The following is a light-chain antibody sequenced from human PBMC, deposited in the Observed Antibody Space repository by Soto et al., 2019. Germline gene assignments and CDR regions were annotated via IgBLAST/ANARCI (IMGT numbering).Light chain of an antibody. CDR1: QSVTSN. J-gene: IGKJ4*01. Sequence: EIVMTQSPATLSVSPGEGATLSCRASQSVTSNLPGNRQKPGQAPRLLIFGGSTRATGIPAGFSGSGSGAEFSLTISALQSEDFAIYYCQQYSNWPLTFGGGTKVGIK. CDR2: GGS. CDR3: QQYSNWPLT. V-gene: IGKV3-15*01.